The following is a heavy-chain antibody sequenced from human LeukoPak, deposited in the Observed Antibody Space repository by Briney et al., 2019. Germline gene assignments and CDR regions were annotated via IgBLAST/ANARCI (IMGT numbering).Heavy chain of an antibody. CDR3: AKEPYSGSQLLDY. CDR1: GFTFSSYA. J-gene: IGHJ4*02. D-gene: IGHD1-26*01. Sequence: GGSLRLSCAASGFTFSSYAMSWVRQAPGKGLEWVSAISTSGGSTYYADSVKGRFTISRDNSKNTLYLQMNSLRAEDTAIYYCAKEPYSGSQLLDYWGQGTLVTVSS. CDR2: ISTSGGST. V-gene: IGHV3-23*01.